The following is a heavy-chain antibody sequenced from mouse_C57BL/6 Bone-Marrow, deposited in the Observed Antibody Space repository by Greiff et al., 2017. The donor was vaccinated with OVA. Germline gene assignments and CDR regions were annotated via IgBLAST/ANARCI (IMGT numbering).Heavy chain of an antibody. CDR1: GFNIKDDY. CDR2: IDPENGDT. CDR3: TTRDGYHGAY. J-gene: IGHJ3*01. Sequence: VQLQQSGAELVRPGASVKLSCTASGFNIKDDYMHWVKQRPEQGLEWIGWIDPENGDTEYASKFQGKATITADTSSNTAYLQLSSLTSEDTAVYYCTTRDGYHGAYWGQGTLVTVSA. V-gene: IGHV14-4*01. D-gene: IGHD2-3*01.